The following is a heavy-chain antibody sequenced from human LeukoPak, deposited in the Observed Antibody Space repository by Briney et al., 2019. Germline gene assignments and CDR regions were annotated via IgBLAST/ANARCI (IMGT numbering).Heavy chain of an antibody. J-gene: IGHJ4*02. D-gene: IGHD3-10*01. CDR2: ISSSGSTI. CDR1: GFTFSDYY. V-gene: IGHV3-11*04. CDR3: ARSYGSGSYWVRPYYFDY. Sequence: GGSLRLSCAASGFTFSDYYMSWIRQAPGEGLEWVSYISSSGSTIYYADSVKGRFTISRDNAKNSLYLQMNSLRAEDTAVYYCARSYGSGSYWVRPYYFDYWGQGTLVTVSS.